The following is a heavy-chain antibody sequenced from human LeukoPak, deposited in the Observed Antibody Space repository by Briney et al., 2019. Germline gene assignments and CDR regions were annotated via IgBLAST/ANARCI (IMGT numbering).Heavy chain of an antibody. CDR1: GGSFSGSC. CDR2: LNHGEST. Sequence: SETLSLTCAVYGGSFSGSCWSWIRQPPGKGREWVGELNHGESTIYNPSLKSRVTISVDTSKSHFSLKLSSVTAAEKAVYYCARGRAGTAGSDWFDPSGQGALVPVSS. J-gene: IGHJ5*02. D-gene: IGHD1-7*01. V-gene: IGHV4-34*01. CDR3: ARGRAGTAGSDWFDP.